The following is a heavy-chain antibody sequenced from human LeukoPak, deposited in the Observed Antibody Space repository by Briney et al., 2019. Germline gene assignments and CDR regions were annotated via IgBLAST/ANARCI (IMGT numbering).Heavy chain of an antibody. CDR1: GFTFSGSD. V-gene: IGHV3-73*01. CDR2: IRSKANSYAT. J-gene: IGHJ4*02. Sequence: PGGSLRLSCAASGFTFSGSDMHWVRQASGKGLEWVGRIRSKANSYATAYAASLKGRFTISRDDSKNTAYLQMNSLKTEGTAVYYCTRHPTQEGATTGTDYWGQGTLVTVSS. CDR3: TRHPTQEGATTGTDY. D-gene: IGHD1-26*01.